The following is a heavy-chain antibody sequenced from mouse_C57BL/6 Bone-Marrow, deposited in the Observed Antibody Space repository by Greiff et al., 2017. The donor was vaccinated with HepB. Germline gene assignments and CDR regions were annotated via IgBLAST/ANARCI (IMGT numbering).Heavy chain of an antibody. V-gene: IGHV5-15*01. CDR3: ARRDDGYPYYAMDY. CDR2: ISNLAYSI. CDR1: GFTFSDYG. D-gene: IGHD2-3*01. J-gene: IGHJ4*01. Sequence: EVQRVESGGGLVQPGGSLKLSCAASGFTFSDYGMAWVRQAPRKGPEWVAFISNLAYSIYYADTVTGRFTISRENAKNTLYLEMSSLRSEDTAMYYCARRDDGYPYYAMDYWGQGTSVTVSS.